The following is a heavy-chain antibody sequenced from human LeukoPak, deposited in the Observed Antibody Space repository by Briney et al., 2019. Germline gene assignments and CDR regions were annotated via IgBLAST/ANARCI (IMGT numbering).Heavy chain of an antibody. CDR1: GGSISSGSYY. CDR3: AWGSSTSCYDY. J-gene: IGHJ4*02. CDR2: IYTSGST. D-gene: IGHD2-2*01. Sequence: SETLSLTCTISGGSISSGSYYWSWIRQPAGKGLEWIGRIYTSGSTNYNPSLKSRVTISVDTSKNQFSLKLSSVTAADTAVYYCAWGSSTSCYDYWGQGTLVTVSS. V-gene: IGHV4-61*02.